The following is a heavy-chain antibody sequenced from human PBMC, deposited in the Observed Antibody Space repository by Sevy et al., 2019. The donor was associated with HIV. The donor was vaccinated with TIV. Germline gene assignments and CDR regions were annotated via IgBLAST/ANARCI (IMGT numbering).Heavy chain of an antibody. J-gene: IGHJ4*02. Sequence: ASVKVSCKVSGYTLSELSMHWVRQAHEKGLEWMGRFDPEDGEIIYAQKFQGRVTMTEDTSTDTAYMELSSLRSEDTALYYCATAREYYSDNSGYLDYWGQGTLVTVSS. CDR2: FDPEDGEI. CDR3: ATAREYYSDNSGYLDY. D-gene: IGHD3-22*01. V-gene: IGHV1-24*01. CDR1: GYTLSELS.